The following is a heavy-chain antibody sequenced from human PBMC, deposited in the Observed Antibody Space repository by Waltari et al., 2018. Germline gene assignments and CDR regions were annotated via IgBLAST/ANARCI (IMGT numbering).Heavy chain of an antibody. J-gene: IGHJ5*02. CDR3: ARGWFYQGFDP. CDR2: IYTSGIT. Sequence: GPGLVKPSETLSLTCTVSGGSISGYYWSWIRQPAGKGLEWIGRIYTSGITNYNPSLTSRVTLSVDTSKNQFSLKLSSVTAADTAGYYCARGWFYQGFDPWGQGTLVTVSS. D-gene: IGHD2-15*01. V-gene: IGHV4-4*07. CDR1: GGSISGYY.